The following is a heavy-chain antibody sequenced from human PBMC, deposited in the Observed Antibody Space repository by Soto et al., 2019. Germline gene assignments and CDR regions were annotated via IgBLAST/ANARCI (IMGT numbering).Heavy chain of an antibody. CDR2: INPNSGGT. V-gene: IGHV1-2*02. J-gene: IGHJ4*02. CDR3: ARDSGPRPRGTFDY. CDR1: GYTFTGYY. Sequence: ASVKVSCKASGYTFTGYYMHWVRQAPGQGLEWMGWINPNSGGTNYAQKFQGRVTMTRDTSISTAYMELSRLRSDDTAVYYCARDSGPRPRGTFDYWGQGTLVTVSS. D-gene: IGHD3-10*01.